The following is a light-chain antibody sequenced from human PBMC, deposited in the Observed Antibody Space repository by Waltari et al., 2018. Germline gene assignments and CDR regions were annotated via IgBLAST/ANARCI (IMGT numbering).Light chain of an antibody. Sequence: QSVLTQPPSISAAPGQKVTISCSGSNSNIGNNYVSWFQQLPGTAPKLLIYENTERPSGIPDRFSGSKSGTSATLGITGLQTGDEADYYCGTWDGSLSAAVFGGGTKLTVL. CDR1: NSNIGNNY. CDR3: GTWDGSLSAAV. CDR2: ENT. J-gene: IGLJ3*02. V-gene: IGLV1-51*02.